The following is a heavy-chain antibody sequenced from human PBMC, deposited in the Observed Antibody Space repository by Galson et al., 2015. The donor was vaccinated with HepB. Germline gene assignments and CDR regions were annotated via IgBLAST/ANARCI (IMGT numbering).Heavy chain of an antibody. CDR1: GDSISTSLYY. V-gene: IGHV4-39*01. D-gene: IGHD1-26*01. CDR3: ARPLVLNGRFYPGVGPFHI. J-gene: IGHJ3*02. Sequence: SETLSLTCTVSGDSISTSLYYWGWIRQGPGKDLEWIGSVYYGGTTYYSPSFQSRAAMSVDTSKNQLSLTLTSVTAADTAVYYCARPLVLNGRFYPGVGPFHIWGQGTMVTVS. CDR2: VYYGGTT.